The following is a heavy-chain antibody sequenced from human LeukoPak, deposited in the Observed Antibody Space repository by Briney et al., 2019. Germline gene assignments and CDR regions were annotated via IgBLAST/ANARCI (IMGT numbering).Heavy chain of an antibody. J-gene: IGHJ4*02. CDR1: GYIFGHYP. D-gene: IGHD3-16*01. Sequence: PGGSLSLYCTGCGYIFGHYPMIWVRHSPGPCLEWVSLSRSKAFGGATEYAASVKGRFTISRDDSKNIAYLQMNSLKTEDTAMYYCTRDGGTLDYWGQGTLVTVSS. CDR3: TRDGGTLDY. V-gene: IGHV3-49*04. CDR2: SRSKAFGGAT.